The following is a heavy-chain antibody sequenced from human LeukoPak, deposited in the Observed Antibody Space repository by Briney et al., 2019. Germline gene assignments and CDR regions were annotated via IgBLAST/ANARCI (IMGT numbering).Heavy chain of an antibody. CDR1: GGTFSTDA. J-gene: IGHJ6*02. Sequence: ASVKVSCKASGGTFSTDAISWVRQAPGQGLEWLGRIVPLLLIPDYAQNFQGRVTITADKSTLTAYMELNSLRFEDTAVYYCARDGDFGDPESYYGMDVWGQGTTVIVSS. D-gene: IGHD4-17*01. CDR2: IVPLLLIP. CDR3: ARDGDFGDPESYYGMDV. V-gene: IGHV1-69*04.